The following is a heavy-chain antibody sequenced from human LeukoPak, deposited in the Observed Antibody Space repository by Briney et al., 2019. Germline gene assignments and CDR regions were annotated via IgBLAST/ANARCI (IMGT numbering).Heavy chain of an antibody. D-gene: IGHD2-2*01. CDR3: ARDRVVVPAAFDY. J-gene: IGHJ4*02. CDR2: INPSGGST. V-gene: IGHV1-46*01. Sequence: ASVKVSCKASGYTFTSYYMHWVRQAPGQGLEWMGIINPSGGSTSYAQKFQGRVTMTRDTSTSTVYMELSRLRSDDTAVYYCARDRVVVPAAFDYWGQGTLVTVSS. CDR1: GYTFTSYY.